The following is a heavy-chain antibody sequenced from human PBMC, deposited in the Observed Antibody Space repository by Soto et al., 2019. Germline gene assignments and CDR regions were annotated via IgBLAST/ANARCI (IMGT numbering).Heavy chain of an antibody. V-gene: IGHV3-74*03. D-gene: IGHD2-8*01. CDR1: GFTFSTYW. Sequence: GGSLRLSCAASGFTFSTYWTHWVRHVPGKGLVWVARISRDGSETQYVDSVKGRFTVSRDNGKNSLYLQLSSLRAEDTAVYYCAKNGGAIDYWGQGTLVTVSS. CDR2: ISRDGSET. CDR3: AKNGGAIDY. J-gene: IGHJ4*02.